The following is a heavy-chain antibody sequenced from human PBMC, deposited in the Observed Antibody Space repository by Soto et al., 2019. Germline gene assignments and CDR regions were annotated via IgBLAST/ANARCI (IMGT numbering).Heavy chain of an antibody. CDR2: IYYSGST. CDR3: ARVRYYYDSSGYRWFDP. CDR1: GGSISSYY. J-gene: IGHJ5*02. D-gene: IGHD3-22*01. Sequence: SETLSLTCTVSGGSISSYYWSWIRQPPGKGLEWIGYIYYSGSTNYNPSLKSRVTISVDTSKNQFSLKLSSVTAADTAGYYCARVRYYYDSSGYRWFDPWGQGTLVTVSS. V-gene: IGHV4-59*01.